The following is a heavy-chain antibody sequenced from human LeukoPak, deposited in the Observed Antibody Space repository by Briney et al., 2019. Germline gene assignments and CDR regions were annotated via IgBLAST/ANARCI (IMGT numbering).Heavy chain of an antibody. D-gene: IGHD1-26*01. Sequence: GASVKVSCKASGYTFTGYYMHWVRQAPGQGLEWMGWINPNSGGTNYAQKFQGRVTMTTDTSTSTAYMELRSLRSDDTAVYYCARVTWEEGAFDIWGQGTMVTVSS. CDR3: ARVTWEEGAFDI. CDR1: GYTFTGYY. J-gene: IGHJ3*02. CDR2: INPNSGGT. V-gene: IGHV1-2*02.